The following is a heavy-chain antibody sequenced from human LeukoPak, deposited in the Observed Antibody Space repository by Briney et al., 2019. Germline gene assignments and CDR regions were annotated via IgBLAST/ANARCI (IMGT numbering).Heavy chain of an antibody. CDR3: ARHSSGWHLDF. J-gene: IGHJ4*02. D-gene: IGHD6-19*01. CDR2: INYSGAT. CDR1: RGSINGYY. Sequence: SETLSLTYSVSRGSINGYYWSWIRQPPGKGLEWIGWINYSGATYFNPSLKSRALMSIDTSMNQLSLRLYSVTAADTAIYYCARHSSGWHLDFWGRGTLVTVSS. V-gene: IGHV4-59*01.